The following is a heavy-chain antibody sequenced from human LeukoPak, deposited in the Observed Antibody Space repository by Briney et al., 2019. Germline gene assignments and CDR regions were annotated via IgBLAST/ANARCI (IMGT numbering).Heavy chain of an antibody. Sequence: SETLSLTCTVSGDSLSSRKYYWNWIRQPPGKTLERIGYFHSSGNTIYNPSLKSRATISADTSKNQFSLTVTSVTAADTAFYYCARDYCGGTTCYPDYWGQGTLVTVSS. CDR2: FHSSGNT. V-gene: IGHV4-61*01. J-gene: IGHJ4*02. CDR3: ARDYCGGTTCYPDY. D-gene: IGHD2-2*01. CDR1: GDSLSSRKYY.